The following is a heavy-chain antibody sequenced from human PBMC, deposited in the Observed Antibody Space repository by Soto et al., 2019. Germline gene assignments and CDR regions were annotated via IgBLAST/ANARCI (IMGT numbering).Heavy chain of an antibody. V-gene: IGHV3-23*01. D-gene: IGHD6-19*01. CDR3: SRRSSGWYFDY. CDR2: ISGSGGSR. J-gene: IGHJ4*02. CDR1: GFTFSSYA. Sequence: HPGGSLRLSCAASGFTFSSYAMSWVRQAPGKGLEWVSVISGSGGSRYYADSVKGRFTISRDNSKNTLYLQMNSLRAEDTAVYYCSRRSSGWYFDYWGQGSLVTVSS.